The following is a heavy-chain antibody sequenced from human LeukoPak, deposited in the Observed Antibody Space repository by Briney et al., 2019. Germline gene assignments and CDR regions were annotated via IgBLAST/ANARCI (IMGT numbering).Heavy chain of an antibody. Sequence: GGSLRLSCVVSGFTFTSHGMNWIRQAPGKWLEWVAFIQHDGSNKYHADSVKGRFTISRDNAKNSVSLQMNSLRAEDTAVYFCARPTWTNYMDVRGKGTAVTISS. CDR2: IQHDGSNK. V-gene: IGHV3-30*02. J-gene: IGHJ6*03. CDR3: ARPTWTNYMDV. D-gene: IGHD3/OR15-3a*01. CDR1: GFTFTSHG.